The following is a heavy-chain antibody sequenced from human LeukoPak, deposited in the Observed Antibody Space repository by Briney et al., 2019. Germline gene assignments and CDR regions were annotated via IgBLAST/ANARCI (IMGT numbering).Heavy chain of an antibody. CDR1: GFIFSNYE. CDR2: ISVSGSTT. J-gene: IGHJ6*04. Sequence: PGGSLRLSCAASGFIFSNYEMNWVRQAPGQGLEWVSYISVSGSTTHYADSVKGRFTISRDNAKNSLYLQMNSLRAEDTAVYYCAELGITMIGGVWGKGTTVTISS. CDR3: AELGITMIGGV. V-gene: IGHV3-48*03. D-gene: IGHD3-10*02.